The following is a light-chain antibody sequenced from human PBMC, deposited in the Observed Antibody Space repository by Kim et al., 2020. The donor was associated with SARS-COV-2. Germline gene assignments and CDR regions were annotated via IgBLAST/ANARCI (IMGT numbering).Light chain of an antibody. CDR2: DAS. V-gene: IGKV1-39*01. CDR1: RGMEVE. J-gene: IGKJ4*01. Sequence: GGGVRRTWRGGRGMEVELSWYQQKLGNAPKILIYDASSLQSGVPSRFSGSGSGTDFTLTISSLQPEDVATYYCQQSYSMITFGGGTKVDIK. CDR3: QQSYSMIT.